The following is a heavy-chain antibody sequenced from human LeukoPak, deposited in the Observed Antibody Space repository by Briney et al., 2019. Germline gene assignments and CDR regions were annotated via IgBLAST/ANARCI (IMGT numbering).Heavy chain of an antibody. J-gene: IGHJ3*02. CDR2: IYSGGST. CDR1: GFTVSSNY. CDR3: AREYYYDSSGENAFDI. Sequence: PGGSLRLSCAASGFTVSSNYMSWVRQAPGKGLEWVSVIYSGGSTYYADSVKGRFTISRDNSKNTLYLQMNSLRAEDTAVYYCAREYYYDSSGENAFDIWGQGTMVTVSS. D-gene: IGHD3-22*01. V-gene: IGHV3-66*01.